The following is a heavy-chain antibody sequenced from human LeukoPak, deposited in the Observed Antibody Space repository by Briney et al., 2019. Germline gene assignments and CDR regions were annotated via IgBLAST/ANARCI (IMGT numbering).Heavy chain of an antibody. CDR3: ARRLDSSSGAPVFDP. V-gene: IGHV1-2*02. CDR2: INPNSGGT. D-gene: IGHD6-13*01. CDR1: GYTFTGYY. J-gene: IGHJ5*02. Sequence: ASVKVSCKASGYTFTGYYMHWVRQAPGQRLEWMGWINPNSGGTNYAQKFQGRVTMTRDTPISTAYMELSRLRSDDTAVYYCARRLDSSSGAPVFDPWGQGTLVTVSS.